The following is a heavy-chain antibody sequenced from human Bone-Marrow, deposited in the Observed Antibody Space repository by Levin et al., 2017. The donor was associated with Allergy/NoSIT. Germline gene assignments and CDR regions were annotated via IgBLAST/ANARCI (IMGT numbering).Heavy chain of an antibody. CDR1: GDSITSGSYW. CDR2: IHYSGST. V-gene: IGHV4-31*03. Sequence: SETLSLTCTVSGDSITSGSYWWSWIRQYPGKGLEWLGYIHYSGSTSYNPSLKSRLTISVDTSKNQFSLRLNSVTAADTAVYYCARRIYYDVLTGYSDVKWFDPWGQGTLVTVSS. CDR3: ARRIYYDVLTGYSDVKWFDP. J-gene: IGHJ5*02. D-gene: IGHD3-9*01.